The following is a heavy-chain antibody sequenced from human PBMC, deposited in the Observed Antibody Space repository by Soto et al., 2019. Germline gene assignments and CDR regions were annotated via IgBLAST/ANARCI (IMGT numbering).Heavy chain of an antibody. Sequence: GASVKVSCEASGGTFSSYTISWVRQAPGQGLEWMGRIIPILGIANYAQKFQGRVTITADKSTSTAYMELSSLRSEDTAVYYCARDRYCSGGSCYSHDAFDIWGQGTMVTVSS. CDR2: IIPILGIA. CDR1: GGTFSSYT. D-gene: IGHD2-15*01. CDR3: ARDRYCSGGSCYSHDAFDI. J-gene: IGHJ3*02. V-gene: IGHV1-69*04.